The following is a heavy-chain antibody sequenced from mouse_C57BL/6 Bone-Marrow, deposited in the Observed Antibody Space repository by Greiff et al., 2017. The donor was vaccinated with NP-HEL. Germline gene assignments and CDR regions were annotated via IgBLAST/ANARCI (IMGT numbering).Heavy chain of an antibody. J-gene: IGHJ4*01. CDR1: GYTFTDYY. V-gene: IGHV1-19*01. Sequence: EVQLQQSGPVLVKPGASVKMSCKASGYTFTDYYMNWVKQSHGKSLEWIGVINPYNGGTSYNQKFKGKATLTVDKSSSTAYMELNSLTSEDSAVYYCARSLYGSLYAMDYWGQGTSVTVSS. CDR2: INPYNGGT. D-gene: IGHD2-1*01. CDR3: ARSLYGSLYAMDY.